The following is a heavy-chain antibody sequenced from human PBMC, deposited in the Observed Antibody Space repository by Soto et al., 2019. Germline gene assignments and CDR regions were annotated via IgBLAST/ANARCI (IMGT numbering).Heavy chain of an antibody. CDR3: ERSRWLQSVWRSYYFDY. V-gene: IGHV3-30-3*01. J-gene: IGHJ4*02. Sequence: QVQLVESGGGVVQPGRSLRLSCAASGFTFSSYAMHWVRQAPGKGLEWVAVISYEGSNKYYADSVKGRFTISRDNSKNPLYLQMNSLRAEDTVVYYCERSRWLQSVWRSYYFDYWGQGTLVTVSS. CDR2: ISYEGSNK. CDR1: GFTFSSYA. D-gene: IGHD5-12*01.